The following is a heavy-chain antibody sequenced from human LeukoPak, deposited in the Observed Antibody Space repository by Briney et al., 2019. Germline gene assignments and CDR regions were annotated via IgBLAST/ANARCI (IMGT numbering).Heavy chain of an antibody. V-gene: IGHV3-11*04. D-gene: IGHD3-22*01. Sequence: SGGSLRLSCAASGFTFSDYYMSWIRQAPGKGLEWVSYISSSGSTIYYADSVKGRFTISRDNTKNSVYLQMNSLRAEDTAVYYCAKDPTGHYYDSSGYLLPDYWGQGTLVTVSS. CDR1: GFTFSDYY. CDR2: ISSSGSTI. J-gene: IGHJ4*02. CDR3: AKDPTGHYYDSSGYLLPDY.